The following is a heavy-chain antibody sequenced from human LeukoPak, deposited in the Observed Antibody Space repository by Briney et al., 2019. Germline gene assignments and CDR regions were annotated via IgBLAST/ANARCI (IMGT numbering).Heavy chain of an antibody. CDR2: IYSGGST. CDR3: ASRATVTTDRFWFDP. V-gene: IGHV3-53*01. CDR1: GFTVSSNY. D-gene: IGHD4-11*01. Sequence: PGGSLRLSCAASGFTVSSNYMSWVRQAPGKGLKWVSVIYSGGSTYYADSVKGRFTISRDNSKNTLYFQMNSLRAEDTAVYYCASRATVTTDRFWFDPWGQGTLVTVSS. J-gene: IGHJ5*02.